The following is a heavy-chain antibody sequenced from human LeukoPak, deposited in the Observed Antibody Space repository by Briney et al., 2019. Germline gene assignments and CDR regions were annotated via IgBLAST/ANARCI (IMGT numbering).Heavy chain of an antibody. V-gene: IGHV4-59*11. CDR3: AMNTTGRGGHGY. CDR1: GDSISDHH. Sequence: SETLSLTCTVSGDSISDHHWSWIRQPPGKGLEWIGYILYTGTTNYNPSLKSRVTISVDTSRNQFSLKLSSVTAADTAVYYCAMNTTGRGGHGYWGQGTLITVSA. J-gene: IGHJ4*02. CDR2: ILYTGTT. D-gene: IGHD2/OR15-2a*01.